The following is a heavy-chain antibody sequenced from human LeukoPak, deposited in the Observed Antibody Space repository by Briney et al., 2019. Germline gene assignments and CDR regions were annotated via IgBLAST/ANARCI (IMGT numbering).Heavy chain of an antibody. D-gene: IGHD5-18*01. CDR3: ARERFIGGNSYGLDV. J-gene: IGHJ6*02. CDR2: ISSSSSAN. CDR1: GFTFSSYS. Sequence: GGSLRLSCAASGFTFSSYSMNWVSQAPGKGLEWVSYISSSSSANYYADSVKGRFTISRDNAKNSLYLQMNSLRDEDTAVYYCARERFIGGNSYGLDVWGQGTTVTVSS. V-gene: IGHV3-48*02.